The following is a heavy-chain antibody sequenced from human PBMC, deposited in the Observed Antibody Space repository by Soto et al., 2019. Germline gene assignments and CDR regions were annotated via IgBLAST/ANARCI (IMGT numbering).Heavy chain of an antibody. CDR3: AKEWSSSWQPGHYFDY. V-gene: IGHV3-23*01. CDR2: ISGSGGST. D-gene: IGHD6-13*01. CDR1: GFTFSSYA. J-gene: IGHJ4*02. Sequence: GGSLRLSCAASGFTFSSYAMSWVRQAPGKGLEWVSAISGSGGSTYYADSVKGRFTISRDNSKNTLYLQMNSLRAEDTAVYYCAKEWSSSWQPGHYFDYWGQGTLVTVSS.